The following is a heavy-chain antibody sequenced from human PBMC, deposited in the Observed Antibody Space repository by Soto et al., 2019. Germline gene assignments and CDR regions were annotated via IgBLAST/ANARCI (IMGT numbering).Heavy chain of an antibody. V-gene: IGHV4-31*03. CDR1: GGSISSGGYY. D-gene: IGHD6-13*01. Sequence: PSETLSLTCTVSGGSISSGGYYWSWIRQHPGKGLEWIGYIYYSGSTYYNPSLKSRVTISVDTSKNQFSLKLSSVTAADTAVYYCARAKAPLYSSSWYWFAPWGQGTLVTVSS. CDR3: ARAKAPLYSSSWYWFAP. J-gene: IGHJ5*02. CDR2: IYYSGST.